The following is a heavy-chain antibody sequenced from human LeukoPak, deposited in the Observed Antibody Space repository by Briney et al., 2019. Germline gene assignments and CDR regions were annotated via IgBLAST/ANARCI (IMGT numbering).Heavy chain of an antibody. J-gene: IGHJ4*02. CDR3: AREEYYGSGSAFDY. Sequence: GGSLRLSCAASGFTFSSYSMNWVRQAPGKGLEWVSSISSSSSYIYYAGSVKGRFTISRDNAKNSLYLQMNSLRAEDTAVYYCAREEYYGSGSAFDYWGQGTLVTVSS. V-gene: IGHV3-21*01. D-gene: IGHD3-10*01. CDR1: GFTFSSYS. CDR2: ISSSSSYI.